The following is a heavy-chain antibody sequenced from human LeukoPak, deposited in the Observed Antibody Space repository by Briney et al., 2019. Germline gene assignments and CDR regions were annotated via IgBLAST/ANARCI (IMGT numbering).Heavy chain of an antibody. CDR2: ISYDGSNK. CDR1: GFIFSSYA. V-gene: IGHV3-30*04. J-gene: IGHJ2*01. D-gene: IGHD3-22*01. CDR3: AKAGYDSSGYYTTFSLDL. Sequence: GRSLRLSCAASGFIFSSYAMHWVRQAPGKGLEWVAVISYDGSNKYYADSVKGRFTISRDNSKNTLYLQMNSLRAEDTAVYYCAKAGYDSSGYYTTFSLDLWGRGTLVTVSS.